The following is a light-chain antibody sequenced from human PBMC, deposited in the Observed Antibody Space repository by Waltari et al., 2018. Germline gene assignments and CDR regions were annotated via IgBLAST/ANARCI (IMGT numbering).Light chain of an antibody. Sequence: QSALTQPRSVSGSPGQSVTISCTGTSSDVGGSNSVPGYQQDPGKAPKLLILDVSERPSGVSDRFSGSKSGNTASLTISGLQAEDEADYHCCSFAAGNTVIFGGGTKLTVV. J-gene: IGLJ2*01. CDR3: CSFAAGNTVI. CDR1: SSDVGGSNS. V-gene: IGLV2-11*01. CDR2: DVS.